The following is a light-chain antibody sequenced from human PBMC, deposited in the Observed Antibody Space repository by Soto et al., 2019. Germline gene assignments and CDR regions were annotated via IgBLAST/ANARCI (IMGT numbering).Light chain of an antibody. CDR3: QQYGSSLLL. V-gene: IGKV3-20*01. Sequence: EIVMTQSPATLSVSPGERATLSCRASQSVSSYLAWYQQKPGQAPRLLIYDTSTRATGIPDRFSGSGSGTDFTLTISRLEPEDFAVYYCQQYGSSLLLFGQGTKVDIK. CDR2: DTS. J-gene: IGKJ1*01. CDR1: QSVSSY.